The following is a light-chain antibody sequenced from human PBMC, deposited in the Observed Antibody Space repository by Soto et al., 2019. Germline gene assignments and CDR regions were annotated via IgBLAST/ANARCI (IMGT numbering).Light chain of an antibody. Sequence: EIVLTQSPGTLSLSPGERATLSCRASQSVSSYLAWYQQKPGQAPRLLIYGASRRATGFPARFSGSGSGTEFTLTISSLQPDDFATYYCQHYNSYSEAFGQGTKVDIK. CDR1: QSVSSY. CDR2: GAS. CDR3: QHYNSYSEA. V-gene: IGKV3-15*01. J-gene: IGKJ1*01.